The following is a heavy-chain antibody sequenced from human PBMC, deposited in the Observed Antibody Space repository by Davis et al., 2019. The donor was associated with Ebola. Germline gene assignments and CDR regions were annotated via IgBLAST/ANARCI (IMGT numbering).Heavy chain of an antibody. CDR2: IKQYGSEK. CDR3: ARDQSTVTTYWFDP. J-gene: IGHJ5*02. D-gene: IGHD4-17*01. CDR1: GFTFSSYW. V-gene: IGHV3-7*01. Sequence: GESLKISCAASGFTFSSYWMSWVRQAPGKGLEWVANIKQYGSEKYYVDSVTGRFTISRDNAKNSLYLQMNSLRAEDTAVYYCARDQSTVTTYWFDPWGQGTLVTVSS.